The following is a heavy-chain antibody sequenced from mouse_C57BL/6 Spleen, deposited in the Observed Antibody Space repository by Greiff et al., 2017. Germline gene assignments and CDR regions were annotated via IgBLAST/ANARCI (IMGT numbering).Heavy chain of an antibody. CDR2: INPNNGGT. CDR1: GYTFTDYN. CDR3: ARGNERGYFDV. V-gene: IGHV1-18*01. J-gene: IGHJ1*03. Sequence: EVQLQQSGPELVKPGASVKIPCKASGYTFTDYNMDWVKQSHGKSLEWIGDINPNNGGTIYNQKFKGKATLTVDKSSSTAYMELRSLTSEDTAVYYGARGNERGYFDVWGTGTTVTVSS.